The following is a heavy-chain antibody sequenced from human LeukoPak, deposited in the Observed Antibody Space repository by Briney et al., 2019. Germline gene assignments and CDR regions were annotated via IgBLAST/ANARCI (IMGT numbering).Heavy chain of an antibody. CDR1: GFTFSSYS. CDR3: AGVSIAVAGTSFDY. V-gene: IGHV3-21*01. J-gene: IGHJ4*02. D-gene: IGHD6-19*01. Sequence: GGSLRLSCAASGFTFSSYSMNWVRQAPGKGLEWVSSISSSSYIYYADSVKGRFTISRDNAKNSLYLQMNSLRAEDTAVYYCAGVSIAVAGTSFDYWGQGTLVTVSS. CDR2: ISSSSYI.